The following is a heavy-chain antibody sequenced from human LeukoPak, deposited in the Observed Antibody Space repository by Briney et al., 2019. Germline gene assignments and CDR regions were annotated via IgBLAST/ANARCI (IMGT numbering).Heavy chain of an antibody. Sequence: GGSLRLSCAASSFTFSSYNMNWVRQAPGKGLEWVSSISSSGSYIYYRDSVKGRFTISRDNAKNSLYLQMNSLRAEDTAVYYCARDRYYDSSGYYGYWGQGTLVTVSS. CDR3: ARDRYYDSSGYYGY. D-gene: IGHD3-22*01. CDR2: ISSSGSYI. CDR1: SFTFSSYN. J-gene: IGHJ4*02. V-gene: IGHV3-21*01.